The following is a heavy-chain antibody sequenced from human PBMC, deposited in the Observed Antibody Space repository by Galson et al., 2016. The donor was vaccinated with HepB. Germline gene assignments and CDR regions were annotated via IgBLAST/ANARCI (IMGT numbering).Heavy chain of an antibody. J-gene: IGHJ5*02. Sequence: SLRLSCAASGFSFSTYAMHWVRQAPGKGLEWVAVISYDGSNEYFADSVRGRFTISRDNSKKTLYLQMNSLRVEDTAVYYCARDGGWSGYSSSWFSPVAAEGDLWGQGTLVTVSS. V-gene: IGHV3-30*04. CDR3: ARDGGWSGYSSSWFSPVAAEGDL. CDR2: ISYDGSNE. CDR1: GFSFSTYA. D-gene: IGHD6-13*01.